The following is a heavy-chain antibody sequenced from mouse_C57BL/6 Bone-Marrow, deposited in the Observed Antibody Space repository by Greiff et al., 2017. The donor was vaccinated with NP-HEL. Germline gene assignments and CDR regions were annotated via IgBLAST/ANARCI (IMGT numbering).Heavy chain of an antibody. CDR1: GYTFTSYG. Sequence: QVQLQQSGAELARPGASVKLSCKASGYTFTSYGISWVKQRTGQGLEWIGEIYPRSGNTYYNEKFKGKATLTADKSSSTAYMELRSLTSEDSSVYFCAPGDYAFDYWGKGTTLTVSS. V-gene: IGHV1-81*01. CDR2: IYPRSGNT. CDR3: APGDYAFDY. D-gene: IGHD2-4*01. J-gene: IGHJ2*01.